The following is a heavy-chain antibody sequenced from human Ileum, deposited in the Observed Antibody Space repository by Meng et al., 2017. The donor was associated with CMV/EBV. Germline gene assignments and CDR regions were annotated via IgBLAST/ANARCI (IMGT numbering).Heavy chain of an antibody. CDR3: TKDNSNWTFDF. Sequence: GESLKISCAASGFSINDHYMDWVRQAPGKGLEWVGRTKDKTASVSPEYATTVKGRFTISRDNSKNSLYLQMNSEKTEVKARYYCTKDNSNWTFDFWGRGTLVTVSS. D-gene: IGHD2/OR15-2a*01. CDR2: TKDKTASVSP. V-gene: IGHV3-72*01. J-gene: IGHJ2*01. CDR1: GFSINDHY.